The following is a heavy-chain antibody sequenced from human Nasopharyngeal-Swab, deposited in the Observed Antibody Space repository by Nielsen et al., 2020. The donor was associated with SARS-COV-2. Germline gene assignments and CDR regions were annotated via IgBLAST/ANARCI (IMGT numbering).Heavy chain of an antibody. V-gene: IGHV3-74*01. CDR3: PRLTYYYDSSSGG. J-gene: IGHJ4*02. D-gene: IGHD3-9*01. Sequence: VRQAPGKGLVWVSHVNADGSTTTYADSVKGRFTISRVNAKNTLYLQMDDLRAEGTAVYYCPRLTYYYDSSSGGWGQGTLVTVSS. CDR2: VNADGSTT.